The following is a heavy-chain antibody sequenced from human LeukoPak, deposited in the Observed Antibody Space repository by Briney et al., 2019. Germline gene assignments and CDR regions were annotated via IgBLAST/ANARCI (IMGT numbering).Heavy chain of an antibody. J-gene: IGHJ4*02. V-gene: IGHV3-15*01. D-gene: IGHD3-3*01. CDR2: IKSKTDGGTT. Sequence: GGSLRLSCAASGFTFSNAWMSWVRQAPGKGLEWVGRIKSKTDGGTTDYAAPVKGRFTISRDDSKNTLYLQMNSLKTEDTAVYYCTTEEMNDFWSEGGYWGQGTLVTVSS. CDR3: TTEEMNDFWSEGGY. CDR1: GFTFSNAW.